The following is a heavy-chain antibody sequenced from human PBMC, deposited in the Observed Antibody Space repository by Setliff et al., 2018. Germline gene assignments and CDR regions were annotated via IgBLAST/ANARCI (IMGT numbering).Heavy chain of an antibody. CDR1: GDSISSGNW. CDR3: VRTDYSDGRYSMDV. D-gene: IGHD6-19*01. CDR2: INHSGNT. Sequence: SETLSLTCAVSGDSISSGNWWSWARQPPEKGLEWIGEINHSGNTNYNPSLKSRVTISVGKSTNQFSLKLNSVTAADTAVYYCVRTDYSDGRYSMDVWGKGTTVTVSS. J-gene: IGHJ6*03. V-gene: IGHV4-4*02.